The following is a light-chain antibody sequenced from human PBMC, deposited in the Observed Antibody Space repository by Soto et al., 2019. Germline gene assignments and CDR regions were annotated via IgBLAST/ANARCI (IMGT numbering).Light chain of an antibody. CDR1: SSDVGSYNL. Sequence: QSVLTQPASVSGSPGQSITISCTGTSSDVGSYNLVSWYQQHPGKAPKLMIYEGSKRPSGVSNRFSGSKSGNTASLTISGLQAEDEADYYCCSYAGSSTFHVVFGGGTQLTVL. CDR2: EGS. CDR3: CSYAGSSTFHVV. V-gene: IGLV2-23*01. J-gene: IGLJ2*01.